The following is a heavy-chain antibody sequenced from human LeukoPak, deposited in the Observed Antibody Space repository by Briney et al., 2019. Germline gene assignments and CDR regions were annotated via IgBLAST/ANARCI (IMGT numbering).Heavy chain of an antibody. CDR3: ARSSLAVAGSVFDY. CDR1: GYAFTSYG. J-gene: IGHJ4*02. D-gene: IGHD6-19*01. CDR2: ISTYNGNT. V-gene: IGHV1-18*01. Sequence: ASVKVTCKASGYAFTSYGISWVRQAPGQGLEWMGWISTYNGNTHYAQKLQGRVTMTTDTSTSTAYMELRSLRSDDTAVYYCARSSLAVAGSVFDYWGQGTLVTVSS.